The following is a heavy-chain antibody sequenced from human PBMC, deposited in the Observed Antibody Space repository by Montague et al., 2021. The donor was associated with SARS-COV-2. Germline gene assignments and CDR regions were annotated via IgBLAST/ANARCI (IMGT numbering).Heavy chain of an antibody. CDR1: GDAIISGDYY. CDR3: ARDRGLGVAENFDC. V-gene: IGHV4-30-4*01. Sequence: TLSLTCTVSGDAIISGDYYWTWVRRPPGRGLEWIGYIRLSGYSHYNPSLKGRVSISIDTTKNQFSLKLNSVTAADTAVYYCARDRGLGVAENFDCWGQGTLVTVSS. J-gene: IGHJ4*02. D-gene: IGHD3-10*01. CDR2: IRLSGYS.